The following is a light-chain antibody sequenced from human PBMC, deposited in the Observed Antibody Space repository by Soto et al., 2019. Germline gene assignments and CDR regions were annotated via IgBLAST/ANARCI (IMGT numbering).Light chain of an antibody. Sequence: EIVLTQSPGTLSLSPGERATLSCRASQSVSSNYLAWYQQKPGQAPRLLIYGASSTATGIPDRFSGSGSGTDFTLTISRLEPEDFAVYYCQHYGSSPETFGQGTKVEIK. CDR2: GAS. CDR3: QHYGSSPET. J-gene: IGKJ1*01. V-gene: IGKV3-20*01. CDR1: QSVSSNY.